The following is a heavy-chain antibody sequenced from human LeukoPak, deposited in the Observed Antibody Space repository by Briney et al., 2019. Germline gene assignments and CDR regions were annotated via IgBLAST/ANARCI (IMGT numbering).Heavy chain of an antibody. CDR3: TRIYSDYAPFDF. Sequence: GSLRLSCAASEFTFSTSWMSWVRQAPGKGLEWLANINQDGSEKYYVDSVKGRFTISRDNAKNSLYLQMNSLRAEDTAVYYCTRIYSDYAPFDFWGQGALVTVSS. CDR1: EFTFSTSW. CDR2: INQDGSEK. V-gene: IGHV3-7*01. J-gene: IGHJ4*02. D-gene: IGHD4-11*01.